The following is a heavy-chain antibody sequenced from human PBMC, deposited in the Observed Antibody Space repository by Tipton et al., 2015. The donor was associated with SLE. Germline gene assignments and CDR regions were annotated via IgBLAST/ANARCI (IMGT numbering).Heavy chain of an antibody. D-gene: IGHD6-6*01. CDR3: AKDVESIAARPPDY. Sequence: GSLRLSCAASGFTFSSYAMSWVRQAPGKGLEWVSAISGSGGNTYYADSVKGRFTISRDNSKNTLYLQMNSLRAEDTAVYYCAKDVESIAARPPDYWGQGTLVTVSS. V-gene: IGHV3-23*01. CDR2: ISGSGGNT. J-gene: IGHJ4*02. CDR1: GFTFSSYA.